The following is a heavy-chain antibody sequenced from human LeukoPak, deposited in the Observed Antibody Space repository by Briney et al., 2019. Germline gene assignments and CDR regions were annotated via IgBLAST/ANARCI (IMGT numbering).Heavy chain of an antibody. CDR1: GGSISSSSYY. J-gene: IGHJ4*02. Sequence: SETLSLTCTVSGGSISSSSYYWGWIRQPPGKGLEWIGSIYYSGSTYYNPSLKSRVTISVDTSKNQFSLKLSSVTAADTAVYYCASLKAAAGLGADYWGQGTLVTVSS. CDR2: IYYSGST. V-gene: IGHV4-39*01. D-gene: IGHD6-13*01. CDR3: ASLKAAAGLGADY.